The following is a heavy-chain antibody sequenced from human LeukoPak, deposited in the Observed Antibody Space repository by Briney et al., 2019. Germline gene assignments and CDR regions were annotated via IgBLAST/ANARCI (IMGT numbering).Heavy chain of an antibody. Sequence: SVKVSCKASGGTFSSYAISWVRQAPGRGLEWMGGIIPIFGTANYAQKFQGRVTITADESTSTAYMELSSLRSEDTAVYYCARGDGELGWFDPWGQGTLVTVSS. CDR3: ARGDGELGWFDP. J-gene: IGHJ5*02. V-gene: IGHV1-69*13. CDR1: GGTFSSYA. D-gene: IGHD3-10*01. CDR2: IIPIFGTA.